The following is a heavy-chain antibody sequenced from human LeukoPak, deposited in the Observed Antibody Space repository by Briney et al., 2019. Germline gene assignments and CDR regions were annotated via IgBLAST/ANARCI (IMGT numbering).Heavy chain of an antibody. CDR1: GLTFSTYA. CDR3: AKGRTYSGSFFDN. D-gene: IGHD1-26*01. V-gene: IGHV3-23*01. Sequence: GDSLRLSCAASGLTFSTYAMNWVPQAPGEGLEWVSGMSGSGGTTYYADSVKGRFTISRDNTKNTLYLQMNSVRADDTAVYYCAKGRTYSGSFFDNWGQGTLVTVSS. J-gene: IGHJ4*02. CDR2: MSGSGGTT.